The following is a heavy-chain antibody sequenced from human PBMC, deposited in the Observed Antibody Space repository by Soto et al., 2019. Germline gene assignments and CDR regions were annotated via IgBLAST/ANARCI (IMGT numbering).Heavy chain of an antibody. Sequence: ASVKVSCNASGYTFTGYYVHWVRQAPGQGLEWMGWINPNSGGTNYAQKFQGRVTMTRDTSISTAYMGLSRLRSDDTAVYYCARDRHSYGHWGQGTLVTVSS. CDR2: INPNSGGT. V-gene: IGHV1-2*02. CDR1: GYTFTGYY. CDR3: ARDRHSYGH. J-gene: IGHJ4*02. D-gene: IGHD5-18*01.